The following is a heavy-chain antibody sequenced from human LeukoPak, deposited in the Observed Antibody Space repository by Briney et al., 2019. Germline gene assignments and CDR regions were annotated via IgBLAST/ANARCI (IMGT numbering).Heavy chain of an antibody. CDR1: GFTVRSNY. CDR2: IYSGGST. Sequence: PGGSLRLSCAASGFTVRSNYMSWVRQAPGKGLEWVSVIYSGGSTYYADSVKGRFTISRDNSKNTLYLQMNSLRAEDTAVYYCARSGYSYGSPLLLDYWGQGTLVTVSS. J-gene: IGHJ4*02. CDR3: ARSGYSYGSPLLLDY. D-gene: IGHD5-18*01. V-gene: IGHV3-53*01.